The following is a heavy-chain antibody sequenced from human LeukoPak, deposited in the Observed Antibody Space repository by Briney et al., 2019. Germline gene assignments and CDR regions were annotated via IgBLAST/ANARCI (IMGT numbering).Heavy chain of an antibody. CDR2: INPDGSRT. Sequence: GGSLRLSCAASGFTFSSYWMHWVRQVPGKGLVWVSRINPDGSRTSYADSVKGRFTISRDNAKDTLYLQMNSLRAEDTAVYYCARVETGQWYFDLWGRGTLVTVSS. V-gene: IGHV3-74*01. D-gene: IGHD1-14*01. CDR3: ARVETGQWYFDL. CDR1: GFTFSSYW. J-gene: IGHJ2*01.